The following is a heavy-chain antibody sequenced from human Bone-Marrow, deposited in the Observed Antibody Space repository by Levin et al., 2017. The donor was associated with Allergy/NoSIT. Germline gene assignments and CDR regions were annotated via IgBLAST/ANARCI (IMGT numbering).Heavy chain of an antibody. D-gene: IGHD6-13*01. Sequence: PSETLSLTCTVSGGSISSSSYYWGWIRQPPGKGLEWIGSIYYSGSTYYNPSLKSRVTISVDTSKNQFSLKLSSVTAADTAVYYCAGSQQPYLFDYWGQGTLVTVSS. V-gene: IGHV4-39*01. CDR1: GGSISSSSYY. CDR3: AGSQQPYLFDY. CDR2: IYYSGST. J-gene: IGHJ4*02.